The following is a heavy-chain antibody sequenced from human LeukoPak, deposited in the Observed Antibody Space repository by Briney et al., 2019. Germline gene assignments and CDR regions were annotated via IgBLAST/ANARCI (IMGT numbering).Heavy chain of an antibody. J-gene: IGHJ5*02. D-gene: IGHD3-10*01. CDR2: IRNDGNNK. Sequence: GGSLRLSCGPSGFTFSNYDMHWVPHAPGKGLEWVASIRNDGNNKYYADSVKGRLTISRDNSKNALNLQKNNLRAEDTAVYYCAKKYSSGLDPWGQGTLVTVSS. CDR1: GFTFSNYD. V-gene: IGHV3-30*02. CDR3: AKKYSSGLDP.